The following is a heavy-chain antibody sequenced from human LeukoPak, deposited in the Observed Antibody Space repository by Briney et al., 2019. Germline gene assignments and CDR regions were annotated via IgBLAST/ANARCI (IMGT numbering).Heavy chain of an antibody. J-gene: IGHJ6*03. V-gene: IGHV3-23*01. CDR1: GFTFSSYA. CDR2: ISGGGGST. Sequence: GGSLRLSCAASGFTFSSYAMSWVRQAPRKGLEWVSTISGGGGSTYYADSVKGRFTISRDNSKNTLYLQMNSLRDEDTAVFYCAKLPGSTLNYYYYYMDVWGKGTTVTVSS. D-gene: IGHD3-10*01. CDR3: AKLPGSTLNYYYYYMDV.